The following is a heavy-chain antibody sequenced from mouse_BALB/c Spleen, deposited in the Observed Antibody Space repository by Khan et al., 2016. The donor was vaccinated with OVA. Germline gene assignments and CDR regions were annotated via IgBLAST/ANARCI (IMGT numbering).Heavy chain of an antibody. CDR2: ISDGGSYT. Sequence: EVQLQESGGGLVKPGGSLKLSCAASGFTFSDYYMYWVRQTPEKRLEWVATISDGGSYTYYPDSVKGRFTISRDNAKNNLYLQMSSLKAEDTAMYYCASGKNWSFDYWGQGTTLTVSS. J-gene: IGHJ2*01. CDR3: ASGKNWSFDY. V-gene: IGHV5-4*02. D-gene: IGHD4-1*01. CDR1: GFTFSDYY.